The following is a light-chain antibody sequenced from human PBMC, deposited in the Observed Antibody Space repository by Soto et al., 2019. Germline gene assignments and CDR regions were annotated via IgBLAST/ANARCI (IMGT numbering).Light chain of an antibody. Sequence: VLTQSPGTLSLSPVERATLSCRASQSVTIGYLAWYQQKPGQAPRLLIYDASSRATGIPARFSGSGFGTDFTLTISSLESEDSAVYYCQQRSYWPPYTFGQGTKVDIK. J-gene: IGKJ2*01. CDR1: QSVTIGY. CDR3: QQRSYWPPYT. V-gene: IGKV3-11*01. CDR2: DAS.